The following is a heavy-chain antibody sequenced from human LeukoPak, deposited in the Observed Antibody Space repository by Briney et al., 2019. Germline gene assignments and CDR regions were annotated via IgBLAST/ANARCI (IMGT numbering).Heavy chain of an antibody. D-gene: IGHD2-2*01. V-gene: IGHV3-7*01. CDR1: GFTFSSYW. Sequence: PGGSLRLSCAASGFTFSSYWMSWVRQAPGKGLEWVANIKKEGSEKYYVDSVKGRFTISRDNAKNSLYLQMNSLRAEDTAVYYCAREAYCSSTSCYDYYYYMDVWGKGTTVTVSS. CDR3: AREAYCSSTSCYDYYYYMDV. J-gene: IGHJ6*03. CDR2: IKKEGSEK.